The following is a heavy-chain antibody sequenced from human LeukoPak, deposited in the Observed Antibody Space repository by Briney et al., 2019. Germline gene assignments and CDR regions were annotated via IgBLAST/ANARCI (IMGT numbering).Heavy chain of an antibody. CDR3: ATAGYNYDNHGKDF. D-gene: IGHD3-16*01. Sequence: PGGSLRLSCGASGFTFSNAWMTWVRQAPGKGLEWIGRVKSKSDGGTTGYGAPVKGRFTISRNDADNTVYLLMNSLKTEDTAVYYCATAGYNYDNHGKDFWGQGTLVTVSS. CDR1: GFTFSNAW. V-gene: IGHV3-15*01. J-gene: IGHJ4*02. CDR2: VKSKSDGGTT.